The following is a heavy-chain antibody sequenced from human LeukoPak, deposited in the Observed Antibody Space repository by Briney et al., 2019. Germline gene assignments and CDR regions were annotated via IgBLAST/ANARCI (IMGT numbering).Heavy chain of an antibody. V-gene: IGHV3-33*01. J-gene: IGHJ4*02. Sequence: PGRSLRLSCAASGFTFSTYGMHWVRQAPGKGLEWVAVIWYDRSNKYYADSVKGRFTISRDNSKNTLYLQMNSLRAEDTAVYYCARVVSIAAAGMFDYWGQGTLVTVSS. CDR2: IWYDRSNK. CDR3: ARVVSIAAAGMFDY. CDR1: GFTFSTYG. D-gene: IGHD6-13*01.